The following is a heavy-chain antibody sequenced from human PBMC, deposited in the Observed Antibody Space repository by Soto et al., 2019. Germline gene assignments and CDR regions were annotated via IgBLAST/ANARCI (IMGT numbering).Heavy chain of an antibody. J-gene: IGHJ4*02. CDR2: IWYDGSNK. D-gene: IGHD3-3*01. V-gene: IGHV3-33*01. CDR3: ARDWYDFWSDYIENPYYFDY. CDR1: GFTFSSYG. Sequence: GGSLRLSCAASGFTFSSYGMHWVRQAPGKGLEWVAVIWYDGSNKYYADSVKGRFTISRDNSKNTLYLQMNSLRAEDTAVYYCARDWYDFWSDYIENPYYFDYWGQGTLVTVSS.